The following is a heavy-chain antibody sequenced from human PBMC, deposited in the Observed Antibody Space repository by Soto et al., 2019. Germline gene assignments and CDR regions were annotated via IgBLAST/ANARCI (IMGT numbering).Heavy chain of an antibody. CDR1: GVTVINYA. CDR3: ARKVLVSTSRPDWWYFDL. V-gene: IGHV3-23*01. Sequence: EVQLFESGGGFVQPGGSLRLSCVGSGVTVINYAIKWVRQTPEKGMEWVSTISGGGDRTFDADTVKVRFNISRDNSQNTVHLQMNRLRADDTAVYYCARKVLVSTSRPDWWYFDLWGRGTRVTVSS. J-gene: IGHJ2*01. D-gene: IGHD2-2*01. CDR2: ISGGGDRT.